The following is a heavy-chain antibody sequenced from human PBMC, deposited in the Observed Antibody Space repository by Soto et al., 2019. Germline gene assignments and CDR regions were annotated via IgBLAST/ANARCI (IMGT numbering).Heavy chain of an antibody. CDR1: GGSFSGYY. V-gene: IGHV4-34*01. Sequence: SETLSLTCAVDGGSFSGYYWSWIRQPPGQGLEWIGEINHSGSTNYNPSLKSRVTISVDTSKNQFSLKLSSVTAADTAVYYCARMTFDDYFDYWGQGTQVTVSS. D-gene: IGHD2-21*02. CDR3: ARMTFDDYFDY. CDR2: INHSGST. J-gene: IGHJ4*02.